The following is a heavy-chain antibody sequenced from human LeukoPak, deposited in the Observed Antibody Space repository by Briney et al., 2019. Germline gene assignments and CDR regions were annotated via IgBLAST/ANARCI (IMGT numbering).Heavy chain of an antibody. J-gene: IGHJ5*02. CDR3: AKGVGYDILTGYSS. D-gene: IGHD3-9*01. V-gene: IGHV3-23*01. CDR1: GFTFSSYA. CDR2: ISGSGGST. Sequence: PGGSLRLSCAASGFTFSSYAMSWVRQAPGKGLEWVSAISGSGGSTYYADSVKGRFTISRDNSKNTLYLQMNSLRAEDTAVYYCAKGVGYDILTGYSSWGQGTLVTVSS.